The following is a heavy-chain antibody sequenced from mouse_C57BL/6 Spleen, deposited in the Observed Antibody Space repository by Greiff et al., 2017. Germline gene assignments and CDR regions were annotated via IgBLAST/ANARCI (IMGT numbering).Heavy chain of an antibody. V-gene: IGHV1-55*01. J-gene: IGHJ1*03. CDR3: ARDWDGSYWYFDV. CDR1: GYTFTSYW. Sequence: VKLLQSGAEFVKPGASVKMSCKASGYTFTSYWITWVQQTPGQGLEWIGDIYPGSGSTNYNETFKGKVTLTVDTSSSTAYMQLSSLRSEDSAVYYCARDWDGSYWYFDVWGTGTTVTVSS. CDR2: IYPGSGST. D-gene: IGHD4-1*01.